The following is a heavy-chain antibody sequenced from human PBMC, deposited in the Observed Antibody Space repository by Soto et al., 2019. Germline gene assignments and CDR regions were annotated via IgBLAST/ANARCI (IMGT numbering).Heavy chain of an antibody. J-gene: IGHJ6*01. CDR3: ARVLRIYDFCSGYGKATDYYYGMHI. CDR2: INAGNGNT. V-gene: IGHV1-3*01. D-gene: IGHD3-3*01. Sequence: SVKVSCNAYGYTFTSYAMHWVRQAPGQRLEWMGWINAGNGNTKYSQKFQGRVTITRDTSASTAYMELSSLRSEETAVYYCARVLRIYDFCSGYGKATDYYYGMHIWGEATTVTTSS. CDR1: GYTFTSYA.